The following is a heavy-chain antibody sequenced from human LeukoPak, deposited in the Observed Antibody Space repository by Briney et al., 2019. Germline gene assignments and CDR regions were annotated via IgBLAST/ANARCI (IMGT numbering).Heavy chain of an antibody. CDR1: GGSISSYY. J-gene: IGHJ3*02. D-gene: IGHD3-10*01. CDR2: IYYSGST. CDR3: AKTVSGGAFDI. V-gene: IGHV4-59*01. Sequence: SETLSLTCTVSGGSISSYYWSWIRQPPGKGLEWIGYIYYSGSTNYNPSLKSRVTISVDTSKNQFSLKLGSVTAADTAVYYCAKTVSGGAFDIWGQGTMVTVSS.